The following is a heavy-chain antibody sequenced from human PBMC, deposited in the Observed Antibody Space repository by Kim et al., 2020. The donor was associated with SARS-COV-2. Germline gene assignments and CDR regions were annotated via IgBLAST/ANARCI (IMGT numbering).Heavy chain of an antibody. D-gene: IGHD4-17*01. Sequence: RYSPSCQGQVTIAADKSISTAYLQWSSLKASDTAMYYCARRDSTYGGNSDYWGQGTLVTVSS. J-gene: IGHJ4*02. V-gene: IGHV5-51*01. CDR3: ARRDSTYGGNSDY.